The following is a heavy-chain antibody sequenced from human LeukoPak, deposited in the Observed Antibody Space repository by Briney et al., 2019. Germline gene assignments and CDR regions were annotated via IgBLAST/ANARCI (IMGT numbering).Heavy chain of an antibody. CDR2: IYHSGST. CDR1: GYSISSGYF. D-gene: IGHD4-17*01. V-gene: IGHV4-38-2*02. J-gene: IGHJ4*02. Sequence: SETLSLTCTVSGYSISSGYFWGWVRQPPGKGLEWIGNIYHSGSTYYNPSLKSRVTISVDTSKNQFSLKLSSVTAADTAVYYCARADYGEKPYYFDYWGQGTLVTVSS. CDR3: ARADYGEKPYYFDY.